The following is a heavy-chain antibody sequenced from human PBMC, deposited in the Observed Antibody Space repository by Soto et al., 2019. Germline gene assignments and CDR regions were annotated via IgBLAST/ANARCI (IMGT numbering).Heavy chain of an antibody. J-gene: IGHJ4*02. V-gene: IGHV3-11*01. D-gene: IGHD5-12*01. Sequence: QVQLVESGGGLVKPGGSLRLSCAASGFTFSDYYMSWVRQAPGKGLEWVSNIGTAGSTIYYADSVKGRFTISRDNAKNALFLHMNSLRAEDTAVYYCASDAYTAYDFWGQGTLVTVSS. CDR3: ASDAYTAYDF. CDR1: GFTFSDYY. CDR2: IGTAGSTI.